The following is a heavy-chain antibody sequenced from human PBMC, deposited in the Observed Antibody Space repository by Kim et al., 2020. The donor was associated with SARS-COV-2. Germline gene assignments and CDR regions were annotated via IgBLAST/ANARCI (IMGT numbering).Heavy chain of an antibody. Sequence: ASVKVSCKASGYTFTSYDINWVRQATGQGLEWMGWMNPNSGNTGYAQKFQGRVTMTRNTSISTAYMELSSLRPWAGDNWFDPWGQGTLVTVSS. D-gene: IGHD6-19*01. J-gene: IGHJ5*02. CDR3: P. CDR2: MNPNSGNT. V-gene: IGHV1-8*01. CDR1: GYTFTSYD.